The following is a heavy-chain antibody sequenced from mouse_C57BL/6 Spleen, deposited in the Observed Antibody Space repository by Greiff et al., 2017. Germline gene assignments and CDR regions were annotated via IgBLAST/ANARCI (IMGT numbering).Heavy chain of an antibody. V-gene: IGHV1-4*01. CDR1: GYTFTSST. CDR2: ITPSSGYT. CDR3: ARADGYYVAD. J-gene: IGHJ3*01. D-gene: IGHD2-3*01. Sequence: VQLQQSGAELARPGASVKMSCKASGYTFTSSTMHWVKQRPGQGLEWIGYITPSSGYTKYNQKFKDKATLTADKSSSTAYMQLSSLTSADSAVYYCARADGYYVADWGKGTPVTVSA.